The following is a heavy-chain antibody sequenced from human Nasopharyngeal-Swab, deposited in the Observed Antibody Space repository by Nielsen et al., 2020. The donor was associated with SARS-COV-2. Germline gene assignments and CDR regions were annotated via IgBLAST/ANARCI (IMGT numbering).Heavy chain of an antibody. J-gene: IGHJ4*02. CDR2: ISGSGGST. CDR1: GFTFSSYA. V-gene: IGHV3-23*01. D-gene: IGHD2-15*01. Sequence: ESLKIPCAVSGFTFSSYAMSWVRQAPGKGLEWVSAISGSGGSTYYADSVKGRFTISRDNSKNTLYLQMNSLRAEDTAVYYCAKGGDIVVVVAATIFDYWGQGTLVTVSS. CDR3: AKGGDIVVVVAATIFDY.